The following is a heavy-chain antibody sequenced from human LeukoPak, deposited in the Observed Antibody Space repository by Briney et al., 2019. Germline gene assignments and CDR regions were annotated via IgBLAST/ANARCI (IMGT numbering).Heavy chain of an antibody. Sequence: GGSLRLSYAASGFPINKYGMLWVRQAPGKGLDWLAVISYDGNEDYYADSVKGRFTISRDNSKNTLYLQMNSLRAEDTAVYYCARDKSMRATYFDYWGQGTLVTVSS. J-gene: IGHJ4*02. D-gene: IGHD1-26*01. V-gene: IGHV3-30*03. CDR2: ISYDGNED. CDR3: ARDKSMRATYFDY. CDR1: GFPINKYG.